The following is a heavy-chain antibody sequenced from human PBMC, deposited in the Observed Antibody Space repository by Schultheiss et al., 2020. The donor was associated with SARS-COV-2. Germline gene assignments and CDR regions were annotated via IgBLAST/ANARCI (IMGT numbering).Heavy chain of an antibody. J-gene: IGHJ3*02. CDR1: GFTFSSYG. CDR3: VKLYCSSTSCYTRAFDI. D-gene: IGHD2-2*02. Sequence: GESLKISCAASGFTFSSYGMHWVRQAPGKGLEWVAVISYDGSNKYYADSVKGRFTISRDNSKNTLYLQMNSLRAEDTAVYYCVKLYCSSTSCYTRAFDIWGQGTMVTVSS. CDR2: ISYDGSNK. V-gene: IGHV3-30*18.